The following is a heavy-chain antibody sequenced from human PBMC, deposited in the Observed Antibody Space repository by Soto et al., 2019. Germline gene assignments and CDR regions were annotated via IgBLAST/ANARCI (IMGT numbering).Heavy chain of an antibody. D-gene: IGHD5-12*01. CDR3: ARDPEMANYTPGCDY. CDR2: IWYDGSNK. CDR1: GFTFSSYG. V-gene: IGHV3-33*01. J-gene: IGHJ4*02. Sequence: QVQLVESGGGVVQPGRSLRLSCAASGFTFSSYGMHWVRQAPGKGLEWVAVIWYDGSNKYYADSVKGRFTISRDNSKNTLDLQMNSLRTEDTAVYYCARDPEMANYTPGCDYWGQGTLGTVSS.